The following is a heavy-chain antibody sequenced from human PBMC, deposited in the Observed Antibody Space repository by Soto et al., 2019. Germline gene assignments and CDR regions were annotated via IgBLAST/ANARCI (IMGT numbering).Heavy chain of an antibody. D-gene: IGHD3-10*01. V-gene: IGHV3-48*02. CDR3: ARSGLMVRGVSDSGATYYYYGMDV. Sequence: GGSLRLSCAASGFTFSSYSMNWVRQAPGKGLEWVSYISSSSSTIYYADSVKGRFTISRDNAKNSLYLQMNSLRDEDTAVYYCARSGLMVRGVSDSGATYYYYGMDVWGQGTTVTVSS. J-gene: IGHJ6*02. CDR2: ISSSSSTI. CDR1: GFTFSSYS.